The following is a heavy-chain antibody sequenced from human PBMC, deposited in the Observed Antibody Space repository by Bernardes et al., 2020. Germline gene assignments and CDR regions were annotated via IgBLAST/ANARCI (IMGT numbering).Heavy chain of an antibody. CDR3: AIHCGTTNCYTSVGDY. V-gene: IGHV3-74*01. Sequence: GGSLRLSCAASGFSFSSYWMYWVRQAPGKGPVWVSRINSDGSTTNYADSVKGRFTISRDNAKNTLYLQMNSLRAEDTAVYYCAIHCGTTNCYTSVGDYWGQGTLVTVSS. CDR1: GFSFSSYW. J-gene: IGHJ4*02. CDR2: INSDGSTT. D-gene: IGHD2-2*02.